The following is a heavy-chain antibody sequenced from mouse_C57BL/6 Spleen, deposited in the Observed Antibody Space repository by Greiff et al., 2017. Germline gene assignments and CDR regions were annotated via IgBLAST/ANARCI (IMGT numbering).Heavy chain of an antibody. D-gene: IGHD3-2*02. Sequence: VQLQQSGGGLVQPGGSLKLSCAASGIDFSRYWMSWVRRAPGKGLEWIGEINPDSSTINYAPSLKDKFIISRDNAKNTLYLQMSKVRSEDTALYYCARARDSSGYFYAMDYWGQGTSVTVSS. J-gene: IGHJ4*01. CDR1: GIDFSRYW. CDR2: INPDSSTI. V-gene: IGHV4-1*01. CDR3: ARARDSSGYFYAMDY.